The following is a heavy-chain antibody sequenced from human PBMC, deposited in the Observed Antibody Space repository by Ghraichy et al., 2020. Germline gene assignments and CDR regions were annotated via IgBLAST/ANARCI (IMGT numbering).Heavy chain of an antibody. J-gene: IGHJ4*02. V-gene: IGHV4-59*02. CDR2: VYHTGTS. CDR1: GGSVRSYY. D-gene: IGHD6-6*01. CDR3: ARGLRSSSSQGTTLDF. Sequence: LSLTCTVSGGSVRSYYWSWIRQPPGRGLEWIAYVYHTGTSKCNPSLQSRVTISLDTSKNQVSLNLTSVNAADTAVYFCARGLRSSSSQGTTLDFWGQGTLVTVSS.